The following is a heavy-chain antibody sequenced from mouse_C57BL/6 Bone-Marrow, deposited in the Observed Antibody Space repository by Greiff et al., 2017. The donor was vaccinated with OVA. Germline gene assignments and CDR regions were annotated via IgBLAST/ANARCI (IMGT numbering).Heavy chain of an antibody. Sequence: QVQLQQPGAELVKPGASVKLSCKASGYTFTSYWMHWVKQRPGRGLEWIGRIDPNSGGTKYNEKFKSKATLTVDKPSSTAYMQLSSLTSEDSAVYYCASQITTVVATNFDYWGQGTTLTVSS. CDR3: ASQITTVVATNFDY. V-gene: IGHV1-72*01. J-gene: IGHJ2*01. CDR2: IDPNSGGT. CDR1: GYTFTSYW. D-gene: IGHD1-1*01.